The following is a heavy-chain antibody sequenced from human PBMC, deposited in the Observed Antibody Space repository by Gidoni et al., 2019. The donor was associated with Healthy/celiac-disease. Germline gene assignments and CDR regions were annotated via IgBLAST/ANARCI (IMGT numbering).Heavy chain of an antibody. V-gene: IGHV3-11*01. D-gene: IGHD6-13*01. CDR3: ARVGYSSPISASIYFDY. CDR2: ISSSGSTI. CDR1: GFTFSEYY. J-gene: IGHJ4*02. Sequence: QVQLVESGGGLVKPGGALRLSCAASGFTFSEYYMSWLRQAPGKGLEWVSYISSSGSTIYYADSVKGRFTISRDNAKNSLYLQMNSLRAEDTAVYYCARVGYSSPISASIYFDYWGQGTLVTVSS.